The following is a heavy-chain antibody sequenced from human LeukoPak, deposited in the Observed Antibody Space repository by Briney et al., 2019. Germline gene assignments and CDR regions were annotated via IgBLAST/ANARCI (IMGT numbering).Heavy chain of an antibody. D-gene: IGHD2-15*01. V-gene: IGHV1-8*03. Sequence: ASVKVSCKASGGTFSSYAISWVRQATGQGLEWMGWMNPNSGNTGYAQKFQGRVTITRNTSISTAYMELSSLRSEDTAVYYCARGKFAGRGVLDYWGQGTLVTVSS. CDR3: ARGKFAGRGVLDY. CDR2: MNPNSGNT. CDR1: GGTFSSYA. J-gene: IGHJ4*02.